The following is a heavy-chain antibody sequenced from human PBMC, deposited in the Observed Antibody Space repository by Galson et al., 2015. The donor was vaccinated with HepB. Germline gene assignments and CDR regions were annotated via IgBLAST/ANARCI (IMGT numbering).Heavy chain of an antibody. Sequence: SLRLSCAASGFTFGDYAMSWFRQAPGKGLEWVGFIRSKVYGGTTEYAASVKGRFTISRDESKNIASLQMNSLKTEDTAVYYCTKDKSLLSGNSPDAFDVWGQGTMVTVSS. J-gene: IGHJ3*01. CDR1: GFTFGDYA. V-gene: IGHV3-49*03. D-gene: IGHD3-3*01. CDR2: IRSKVYGGTT. CDR3: TKDKSLLSGNSPDAFDV.